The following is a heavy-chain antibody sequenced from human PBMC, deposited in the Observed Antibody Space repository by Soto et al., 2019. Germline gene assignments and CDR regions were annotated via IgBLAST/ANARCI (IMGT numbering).Heavy chain of an antibody. J-gene: IGHJ4*02. V-gene: IGHV3-30-3*01. CDR1: GFTFSSYA. CDR3: ARPDYGSGSYPDY. Sequence: QVQLVESGGGVVQPGRSLRLSCAASGFTFSSYAMHWVRQAPGEGLEWVAVISYDGGTKYYADSVKGRFTISRDNSKNTLYLQINSLRAEDTAVYYCARPDYGSGSYPDYWGQGTLVTVSS. D-gene: IGHD3-10*01. CDR2: ISYDGGTK.